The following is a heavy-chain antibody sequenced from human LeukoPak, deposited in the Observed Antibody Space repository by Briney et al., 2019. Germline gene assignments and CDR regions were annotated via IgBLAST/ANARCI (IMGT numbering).Heavy chain of an antibody. Sequence: HPGGSLRLSCAASGFTVSSNYMSWVRQAPGKGLEWVSVIYADGSTYYVDSVKGRFTISRDNSKNTVYLQIDSLRAEDTAVYYCASSNNWPGYFDYWGQGTLVTVSS. D-gene: IGHD1-1*01. CDR1: GFTVSSNY. CDR2: IYADGST. CDR3: ASSNNWPGYFDY. J-gene: IGHJ4*02. V-gene: IGHV3-66*01.